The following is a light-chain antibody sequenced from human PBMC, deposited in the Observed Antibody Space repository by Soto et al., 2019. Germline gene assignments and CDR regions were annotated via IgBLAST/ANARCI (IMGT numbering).Light chain of an antibody. CDR2: GAS. V-gene: IGKV3-15*01. CDR1: QSVSSN. Sequence: EIVMTQSPATLSVSPGERATLSCRASQSVSSNLAWYQQKPGQAPRLLIYGASTRATGIPARFSGSGSGTEFTRTVSSLQYEDFAVYYCQQYNNWPWTFGQGTKVEIK. J-gene: IGKJ1*01. CDR3: QQYNNWPWT.